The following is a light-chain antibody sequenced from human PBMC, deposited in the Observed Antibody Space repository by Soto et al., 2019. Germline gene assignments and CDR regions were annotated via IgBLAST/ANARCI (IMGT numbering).Light chain of an antibody. CDR1: QSIGAN. CDR3: QQCDTTVYS. CDR2: DAS. Sequence: DIQMTQSPSSLSASVGDRVTITCRASQSIGANLNWYHQKPGKAPTLLIYDASTLQSGVPSRFSGLGSGTDFALTITSLQPDDFATYYCQQCDTTVYSFGQGTKVEIK. V-gene: IGKV1-39*01. J-gene: IGKJ2*01.